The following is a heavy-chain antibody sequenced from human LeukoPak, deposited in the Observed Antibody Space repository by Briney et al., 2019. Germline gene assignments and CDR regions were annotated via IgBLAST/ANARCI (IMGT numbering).Heavy chain of an antibody. CDR2: IYSGGST. CDR3: ARRAGGYSHPYDY. Sequence: GGSLRLSCAASGFTVSSNYMGWVRQAPGKGLEWVSVIYSGGSTYYADSVKGRFTISRDNSKNTLYLQMNSLRAEDTAVYYCARRAGGYSHPYDYWGQGTLVTVSS. J-gene: IGHJ4*02. D-gene: IGHD4-23*01. CDR1: GFTVSSNY. V-gene: IGHV3-53*01.